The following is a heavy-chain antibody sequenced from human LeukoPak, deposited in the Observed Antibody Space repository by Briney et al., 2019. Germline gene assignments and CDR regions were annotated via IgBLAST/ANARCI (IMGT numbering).Heavy chain of an antibody. CDR1: GFTFSNYG. D-gene: IGHD6-13*01. CDR3: AKVRQFTAATGTGLDY. J-gene: IGHJ4*02. Sequence: GRSLRLSCAASGFTFSNYGMHWVRQTPAKGLDWVAVIWHDGSIKYYADSVRGRFTISRDNSMNTVYLQMNSLRAEDTAVYYCAKVRQFTAATGTGLDYWGQGTLVTVSS. CDR2: IWHDGSIK. V-gene: IGHV3-33*03.